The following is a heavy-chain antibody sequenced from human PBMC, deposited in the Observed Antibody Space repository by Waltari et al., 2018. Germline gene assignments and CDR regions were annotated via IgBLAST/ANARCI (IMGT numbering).Heavy chain of an antibody. CDR2: IKQDGSEK. D-gene: IGHD2-15*01. Sequence: EVQLLESGGGLVQPGGSLRLSCAASGFTFSSYAMSWVRQAPGKGLEWVANIKQDGSEKYYVDSVKGRFTISRDNAKNSLYLQMNSLRAEDTAVYYCARGRAVVKYYYYYYGMDVWGQGTTVTVSS. V-gene: IGHV3-7*01. J-gene: IGHJ6*02. CDR1: GFTFSSYA. CDR3: ARGRAVVKYYYYYYGMDV.